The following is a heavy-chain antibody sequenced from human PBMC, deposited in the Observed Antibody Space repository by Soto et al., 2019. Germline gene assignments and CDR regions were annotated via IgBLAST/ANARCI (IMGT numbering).Heavy chain of an antibody. D-gene: IGHD5-12*01. Sequence: GGSLRLSCAASGFTFSSYSMNWVRQAPGKGLEWVSSISSSSYIYYADSVKGRFTISRDNAKNSLYLQMNSLRAEDTAVYYCARGRDGYNLYDYWGQGTLVTVSS. V-gene: IGHV3-21*01. CDR2: ISSSSYI. J-gene: IGHJ4*02. CDR3: ARGRDGYNLYDY. CDR1: GFTFSSYS.